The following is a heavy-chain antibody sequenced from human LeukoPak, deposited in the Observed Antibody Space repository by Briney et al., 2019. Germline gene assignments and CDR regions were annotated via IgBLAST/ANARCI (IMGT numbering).Heavy chain of an antibody. Sequence: ASVKVSCKVSGYTLTELSMHWVRQAPGKGLEWMGGFDPEDGETIYAQKFQGRVTMTKDTSTDTAYMELSSLRSEDTAVYYCATLRRAFDIWGQGTMVTVSS. CDR1: GYTLTELS. V-gene: IGHV1-24*01. J-gene: IGHJ3*02. D-gene: IGHD1-14*01. CDR3: ATLRRAFDI. CDR2: FDPEDGET.